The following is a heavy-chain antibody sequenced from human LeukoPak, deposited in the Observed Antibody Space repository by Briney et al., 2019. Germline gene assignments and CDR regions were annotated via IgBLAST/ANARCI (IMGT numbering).Heavy chain of an antibody. Sequence: GGSLRLSCAASGFIFSSYAISWVRQAPGKGLEWVSAISGSGGSTYYADSVKGRFTISRDNSKNTLYLQMNSLRAEDTAVYYCAIVVVITEDDAFDIWGQGTTVTVSS. CDR1: GFIFSSYA. CDR3: AIVVVITEDDAFDI. CDR2: ISGSGGST. D-gene: IGHD3-22*01. J-gene: IGHJ3*02. V-gene: IGHV3-23*01.